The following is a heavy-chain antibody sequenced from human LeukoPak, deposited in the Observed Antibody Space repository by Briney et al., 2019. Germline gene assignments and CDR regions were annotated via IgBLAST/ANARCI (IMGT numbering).Heavy chain of an antibody. CDR2: INHSGST. CDR1: GGSFSGYY. J-gene: IGHJ4*02. CDR3: ARVRGSARFSSWAFDY. V-gene: IGHV4-34*01. Sequence: PSETLTLTCAVYGGSFSGYYSSWIRQPPGKGLEWIGEINHSGSTNYNPSLKSRVTISVDTSKNQFSLKLSSVTAADTAVYYCARVRGSARFSSWAFDYLLQGSLVTVSS. D-gene: IGHD3-16*02.